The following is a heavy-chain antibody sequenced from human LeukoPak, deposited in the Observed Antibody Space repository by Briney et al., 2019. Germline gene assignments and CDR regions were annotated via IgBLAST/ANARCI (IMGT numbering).Heavy chain of an antibody. V-gene: IGHV4-4*02. D-gene: IGHD4-23*01. J-gene: IGHJ3*02. CDR3: ARHRYGRSNYGGQRPGRAFDI. CDR1: GESISSTNW. Sequence: PSETLSLTCAVSGESISSTNWWSWVRQAPGKGLEWIGEIYHSGTTKYNPSLKSRVTISVDTSKNQFSLKLSSVTAADTAVYYCARHRYGRSNYGGQRPGRAFDIWGQGTMVTVSS. CDR2: IYHSGTT.